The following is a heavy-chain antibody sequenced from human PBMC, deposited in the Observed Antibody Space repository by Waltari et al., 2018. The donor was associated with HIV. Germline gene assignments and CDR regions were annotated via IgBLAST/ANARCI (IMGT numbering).Heavy chain of an antibody. J-gene: IGHJ4*02. V-gene: IGHV4-38-2*01. Sequence: QVQLQESGPGLVKPSETLSLTCSFSGYSIESGYYWGWIRQPPGKGLEWIGSSLHSGSTYYNPSLKSRLTISLDTSKNQVSLKLSSVTAADTAVYYCASGSRRGHSHGIDYWGQGTLVTVSS. D-gene: IGHD5-18*01. CDR3: ASGSRRGHSHGIDY. CDR2: SLHSGST. CDR1: GYSIESGYY.